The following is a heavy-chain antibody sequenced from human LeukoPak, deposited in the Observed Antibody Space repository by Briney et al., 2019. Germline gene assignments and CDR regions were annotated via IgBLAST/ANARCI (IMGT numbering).Heavy chain of an antibody. J-gene: IGHJ4*02. CDR1: GFTFSSYW. CDR2: IKQDGSGK. V-gene: IGHV3-7*01. Sequence: GGSLRLSCAASGFTFSSYWMSWVRQAPGKGLEWVANIKQDGSGKYYVDSVKGRFTISRDNAKNSLYLQMNSLRAEDTAVYYCARGPYYDRSGYSPSPYYFDYSGQGTLVTVSS. D-gene: IGHD3-22*01. CDR3: ARGPYYDRSGYSPSPYYFDY.